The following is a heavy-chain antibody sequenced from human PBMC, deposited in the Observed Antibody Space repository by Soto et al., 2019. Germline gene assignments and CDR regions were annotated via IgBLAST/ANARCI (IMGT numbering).Heavy chain of an antibody. CDR2: ISYDGSNK. J-gene: IGHJ4*02. D-gene: IGHD3-3*01. CDR1: GFTFSSYA. CDR3: ARDYDFWSGYPDY. V-gene: IGHV3-30-3*01. Sequence: VQLVESGGGVVQPGRSLRLSCAASGFTFSSYAMHWVRQAPGKGLEWVAVISYDGSNKYYADSVKGRFTISRDNSKNTLYLQMNSLRAEDTAVYYCARDYDFWSGYPDYWGQGTLVTVSS.